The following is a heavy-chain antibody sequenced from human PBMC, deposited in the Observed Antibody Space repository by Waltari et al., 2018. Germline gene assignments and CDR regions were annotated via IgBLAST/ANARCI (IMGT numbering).Heavy chain of an antibody. J-gene: IGHJ4*02. CDR3: TRDGGAESH. Sequence: EEQLVETGGGLVKPGGSLRLSGSASGVPLRTSNLNWVRQAPGKGLELVSYITNRGGPIYYADSVKGRFTVSRDNDKNSLNLQMNNLRVEDTAVYYCTRDGGAESHWGQGTLVTVTS. V-gene: IGHV3-48*01. CDR1: GVPLRTSN. D-gene: IGHD3-16*01. CDR2: ITNRGGPI.